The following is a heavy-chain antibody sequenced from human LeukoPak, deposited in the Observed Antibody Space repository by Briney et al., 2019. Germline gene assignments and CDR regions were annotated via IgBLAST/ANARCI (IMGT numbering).Heavy chain of an antibody. Sequence: PSETLSLTCTVSGGSISSYYWSWIRQPAGKGLEWIGRIFTSGSTYYNPSLKSRVTISVDTSKNQFSLKLSSVTAADTAVYYCARGIVDDYGGNSGSGWFDPWGQGTLVTVSS. D-gene: IGHD4-23*01. CDR1: GGSISSYY. J-gene: IGHJ5*02. V-gene: IGHV4-4*07. CDR2: IFTSGST. CDR3: ARGIVDDYGGNSGSGWFDP.